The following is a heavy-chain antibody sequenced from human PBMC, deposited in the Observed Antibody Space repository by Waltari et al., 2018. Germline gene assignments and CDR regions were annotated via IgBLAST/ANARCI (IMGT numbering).Heavy chain of an antibody. CDR1: GGTFSSYA. CDR2: IIPSFGTA. D-gene: IGHD5-12*01. V-gene: IGHV1-69*05. J-gene: IGHJ4*02. Sequence: QVQLVQSGAEVKKPGSSVKVSCKASGGTFSSYAISWVRPAPGQGLEWMGGIIPSFGTANYAQKFQGRVTITRDTSASTAYMELSSLRSEDTAVYYCARKRREGYSGYDSFDYWGQGTLVTVSS. CDR3: ARKRREGYSGYDSFDY.